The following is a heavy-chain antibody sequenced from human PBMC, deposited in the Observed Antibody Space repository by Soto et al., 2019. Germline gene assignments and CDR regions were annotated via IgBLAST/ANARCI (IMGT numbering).Heavy chain of an antibody. CDR2: IYYGGST. J-gene: IGHJ5*02. Sequence: ETLSLTCTVSGGSISSGSYYWGWIRQPPGKGLEWIGSIYYGGSTYYNPSLKSRVTISVDTSKNQFSLKLSSVTAADTAVYYCVRQDYGSGSQNSFDPWGQGTQVTVSS. V-gene: IGHV4-39*01. CDR1: GGSISSGSYY. CDR3: VRQDYGSGSQNSFDP. D-gene: IGHD3-10*01.